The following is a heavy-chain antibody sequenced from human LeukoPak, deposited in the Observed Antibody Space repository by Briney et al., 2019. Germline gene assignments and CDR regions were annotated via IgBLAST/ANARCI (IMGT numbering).Heavy chain of an antibody. J-gene: IGHJ4*02. CDR2: IKSKTDGGTT. CDR3: TTDPLVYCSSTSCQSQPYIDY. Sequence: GGSLRLSCAASGFTFSNAWMSWVRQAPGKGLEWVGRIKSKTDGGTTDYAAPVKGRFTISRDDSKNTLYLQMNSLKTEDTAVYYCTTDPLVYCSSTSCQSQPYIDYWGQGTLVTVSS. D-gene: IGHD2-2*01. V-gene: IGHV3-15*01. CDR1: GFTFSNAW.